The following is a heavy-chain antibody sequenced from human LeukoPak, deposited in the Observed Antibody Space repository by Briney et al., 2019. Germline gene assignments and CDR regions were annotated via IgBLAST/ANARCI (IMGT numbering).Heavy chain of an antibody. Sequence: SVKVTCKASGGTFSSYAINWVRQAPGQGLEWMGGIIPIFGTANYAQKFQDRVTITADESTSTAYMELSSLRSEDTAIYYCASRLYCSNTRCRNFPFAYWGQGTLVTVSS. CDR1: GGTFSSYA. CDR3: ASRLYCSNTRCRNFPFAY. CDR2: IIPIFGTA. D-gene: IGHD2-2*01. V-gene: IGHV1-69*01. J-gene: IGHJ4*02.